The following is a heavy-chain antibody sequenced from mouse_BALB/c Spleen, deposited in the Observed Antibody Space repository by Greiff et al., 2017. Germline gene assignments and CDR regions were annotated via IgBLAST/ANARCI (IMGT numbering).Heavy chain of an antibody. CDR3: GKGLGIYYTMDY. Sequence: VQLKESGPELVKPGTSVKISCKASGYSFTGYFMNWVKQSHGKSLEWIGHINPYNGDTVYNQRFKGKATLTVNKSSTTAHMELLSLTSEDSAVYYCGKGLGIYYTMDYWGQGTSVTVSS. D-gene: IGHD2-13*01. CDR2: INPYNGDT. V-gene: IGHV1-37*01. J-gene: IGHJ4*01. CDR1: GYSFTGYF.